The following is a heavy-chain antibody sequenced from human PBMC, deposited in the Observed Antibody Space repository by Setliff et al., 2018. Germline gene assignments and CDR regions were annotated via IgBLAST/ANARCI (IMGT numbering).Heavy chain of an antibody. CDR1: GYTLTELS. D-gene: IGHD2-15*01. Sequence: ASVKVSCKVSGYTLTELSMHWVRQSPGKGLEWMGGFDPEDGETIYAQKFQGRVTMTEDTSTYTAYVELSSLRSEDTAVYYCATNSGGNTIDAFDIWGQGTMVTVSS. V-gene: IGHV1-24*01. J-gene: IGHJ3*02. CDR2: FDPEDGET. CDR3: ATNSGGNTIDAFDI.